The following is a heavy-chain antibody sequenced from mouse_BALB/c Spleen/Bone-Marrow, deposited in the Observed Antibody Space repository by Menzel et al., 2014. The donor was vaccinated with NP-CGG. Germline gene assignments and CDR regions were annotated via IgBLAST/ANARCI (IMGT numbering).Heavy chain of an antibody. D-gene: IGHD2-14*01. CDR3: ARYDYRYSWFAY. CDR1: GFNIKDTY. J-gene: IGHJ3*01. V-gene: IGHV14-3*02. CDR2: IDPANGNT. Sequence: DVQLLESGAELVKPGASVKLSCTASGFNIKDTYMHWVKQRPEQGLEWIGRIDPANGNTKYDPKFQGKATITTDTSHNTAYLQLRSLTSDDTAVYYCARYDYRYSWFAYWGQGTLVTVSA.